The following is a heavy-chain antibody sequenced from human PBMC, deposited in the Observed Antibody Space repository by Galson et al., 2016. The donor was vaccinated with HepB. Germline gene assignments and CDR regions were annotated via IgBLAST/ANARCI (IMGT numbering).Heavy chain of an antibody. D-gene: IGHD3-22*01. CDR1: GVSVTSDSFY. CDR3: ARVVGITMIIATGYIDL. Sequence: SETLSLTCSVTGVSVTSDSFYWGWIRQPPGKGLEWIGNIYYSGSTYYNPSLKSRVTISVDTSKNQFSLKLTSVTAADAAVYYCARVVGITMIIATGYIDLWGRGTLVTVSS. V-gene: IGHV4-39*07. CDR2: IYYSGST. J-gene: IGHJ2*01.